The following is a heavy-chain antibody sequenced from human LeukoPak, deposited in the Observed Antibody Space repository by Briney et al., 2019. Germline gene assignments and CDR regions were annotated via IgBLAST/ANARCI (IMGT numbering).Heavy chain of an antibody. CDR2: INPSGGST. V-gene: IGHV1-46*01. CDR3: AREWVADAFDI. J-gene: IGHJ3*02. CDR1: GYTFTGYY. D-gene: IGHD1-26*01. Sequence: ASVKVSCKASGYTFTGYYMHWVRQAPGQGLEWMAIINPSGGSTNYAQNFQGRVSLTRDTSTNTVYMELSSLKSEDTAVYYCAREWVADAFDIWGQGTMVTVSS.